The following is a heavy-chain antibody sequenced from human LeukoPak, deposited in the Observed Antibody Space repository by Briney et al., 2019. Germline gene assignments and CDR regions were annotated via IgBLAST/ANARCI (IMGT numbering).Heavy chain of an antibody. Sequence: PSETLSLTCTVSGGSISSSSYYWGWIRQPPGKGLEWIGSIYYSGSTYYNPSLKSRVTISVDTSKNQFSLKLSSVTAADTAVYYCATSAAAGPQHDYWGQGTLVTVSS. CDR1: GGSISSSSYY. V-gene: IGHV4-39*07. CDR3: ATSAAAGPQHDY. J-gene: IGHJ4*02. D-gene: IGHD6-13*01. CDR2: IYYSGST.